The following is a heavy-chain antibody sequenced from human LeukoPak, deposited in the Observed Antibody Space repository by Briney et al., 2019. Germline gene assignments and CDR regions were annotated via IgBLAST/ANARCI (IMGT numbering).Heavy chain of an antibody. D-gene: IGHD1-26*01. Sequence: SETLSLTCTGSGGSISSYYWSWIRQPPGKGLEWIGYIYYSGSTNYNPSLKSRVTISVDTSKNQFSLKLSSVTAADTAVYYCARDSVGSFDYWGQGTLVTVSS. CDR3: ARDSVGSFDY. J-gene: IGHJ4*02. CDR1: GGSISSYY. CDR2: IYYSGST. V-gene: IGHV4-59*01.